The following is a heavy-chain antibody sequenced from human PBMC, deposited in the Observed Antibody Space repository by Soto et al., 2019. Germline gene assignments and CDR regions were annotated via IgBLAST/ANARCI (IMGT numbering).Heavy chain of an antibody. D-gene: IGHD3-3*01. CDR3: ARRGLEWLYFDY. V-gene: IGHV1-3*01. CDR1: GYTFTSYA. J-gene: IGHJ4*02. Sequence: ASVKVSCKASGYTFTSYAMHWVRQAPGQRLEWMGWINAGNGNTKYSQKFQGRVTITRDTSASTAYMELSSLRSEDTAVYYCARRGLEWLYFDYWGQGTLVTVSS. CDR2: INAGNGNT.